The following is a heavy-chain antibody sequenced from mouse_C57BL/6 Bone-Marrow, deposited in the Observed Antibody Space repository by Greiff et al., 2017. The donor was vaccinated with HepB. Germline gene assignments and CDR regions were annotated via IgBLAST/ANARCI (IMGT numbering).Heavy chain of an antibody. J-gene: IGHJ3*01. CDR1: GYTFTDYN. Sequence: EVKLQESGPELVKPGASVKMSCKASGYTFTDYNMHWVKQSPGKSLEWIGDINPNNGGTSYNQKFKGKATLTVNKSSSTAYMELRSLTSEDSADYYCARRLRLRPYWGQGTLVTVSA. D-gene: IGHD3-2*02. CDR3: ARRLRLRPY. V-gene: IGHV1-22*01. CDR2: INPNNGGT.